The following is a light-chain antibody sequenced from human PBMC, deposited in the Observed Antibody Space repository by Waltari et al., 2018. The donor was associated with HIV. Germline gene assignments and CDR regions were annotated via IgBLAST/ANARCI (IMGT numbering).Light chain of an antibody. Sequence: QSALTQPASVSGSPGQSITITCTGTSDDIGAYNHVPWYQQYPNGSPKLLIFEVRNRPSGVSGRFSASKSGNTASLTITGLQSDDEADYYCASYTRQISVAFGGGTRVTV. CDR1: SDDIGAYNH. V-gene: IGLV2-14*01. CDR3: ASYTRQISVA. J-gene: IGLJ2*01. CDR2: EVR.